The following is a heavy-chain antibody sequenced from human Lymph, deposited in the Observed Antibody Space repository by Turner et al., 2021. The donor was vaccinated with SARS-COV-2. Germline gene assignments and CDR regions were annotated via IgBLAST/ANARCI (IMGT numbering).Heavy chain of an antibody. CDR1: GFTFSNAW. CDR3: TTHSGPDY. Sequence: EVQLVESGGGLVKPGRSLRLSCVASGFTFSNAWMTWVRQGRGRGLEWVGRIKTKTDGETTDYAAPVNGRFTVTRDDSKNTLYLQMNSMKTEDTAVYYCTTHSGPDYWGQGTLVTVSS. J-gene: IGHJ4*02. CDR2: IKTKTDGETT. V-gene: IGHV3-15*01.